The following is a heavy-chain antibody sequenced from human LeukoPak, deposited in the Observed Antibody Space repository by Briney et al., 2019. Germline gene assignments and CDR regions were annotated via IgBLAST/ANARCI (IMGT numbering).Heavy chain of an antibody. CDR3: ARDQYCSSTSCYQPRPLDY. D-gene: IGHD2-2*01. V-gene: IGHV1-3*01. CDR1: GYTFTSYA. Sequence: ASVKVSCKASGYTFTSYAMHWVRQAPGQRLEWMGWINAGNGNTKYSQKFQGRVTITRDTSASTAYMELSSLRSEDTAVYYCARDQYCSSTSCYQPRPLDYWGQGTLVTVSS. CDR2: INAGNGNT. J-gene: IGHJ4*02.